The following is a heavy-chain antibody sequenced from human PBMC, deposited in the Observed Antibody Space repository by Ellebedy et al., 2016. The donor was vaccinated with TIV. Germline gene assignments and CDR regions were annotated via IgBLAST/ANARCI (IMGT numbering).Heavy chain of an antibody. D-gene: IGHD2-2*01. CDR1: GGSISGGASY. Sequence: SETLSLXXTVSGGSISGGASYWGWIRQHPGKGLEWIGSVYHSGITYYKPSLKSRATIFGDTSKNQFSLRLTSVTAADTAVYYCARYRSGIVVVPAHYGMDVWGQGTTVTVSS. CDR2: VYHSGIT. J-gene: IGHJ6*02. V-gene: IGHV4-39*01. CDR3: ARYRSGIVVVPAHYGMDV.